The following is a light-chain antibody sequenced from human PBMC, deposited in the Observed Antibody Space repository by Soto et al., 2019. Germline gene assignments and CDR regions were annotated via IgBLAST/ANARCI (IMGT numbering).Light chain of an antibody. CDR1: SSDVGGYDY. J-gene: IGLJ1*01. V-gene: IGLV2-14*01. CDR3: CSCANSSTYV. Sequence: QSVLTQPASVSGSPGQSITISCTGTSSDVGGYDYVSWYQRHPGKAPELMIYEVGNRPSWVSNRFSGSKSGNTASLSISGLQAEDEAESYCCSCANSSTYVFGTGTKLTVL. CDR2: EVG.